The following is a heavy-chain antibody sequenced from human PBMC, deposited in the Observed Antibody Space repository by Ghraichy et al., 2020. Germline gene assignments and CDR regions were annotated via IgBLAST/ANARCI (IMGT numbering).Heavy chain of an antibody. CDR2: MSGTGDST. CDR1: GFNFGDFG. CDR3: VKDAPIPFDF. Sequence: GESLNISCAASGFNFGDFGMSWVRQAPGKGLEWVSAMSGTGDSTYYADSVKGRFTISRDNPNNILYLHMNNLRAEDTAVYYCVKDAPIPFDFWGQGTLVTVSS. J-gene: IGHJ4*02. V-gene: IGHV3-23*01.